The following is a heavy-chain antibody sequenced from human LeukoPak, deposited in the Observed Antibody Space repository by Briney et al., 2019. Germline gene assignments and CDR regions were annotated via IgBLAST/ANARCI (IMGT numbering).Heavy chain of an antibody. CDR3: VRETVSVITDFDY. CDR2: IKEDGSEQ. D-gene: IGHD3-16*02. V-gene: IGHV3-7*01. J-gene: IGHJ4*02. CDR1: GLTFSRHW. Sequence: PGGSLRLSCAASGLTFSRHWMTWVRQAPGKGLEWVANIKEDGSEQYYVDSIKGRFTISRDDAKNSLYLQTSSLRAEDTAIYYCVRETVSVITDFDYWGQGTLVTVSS.